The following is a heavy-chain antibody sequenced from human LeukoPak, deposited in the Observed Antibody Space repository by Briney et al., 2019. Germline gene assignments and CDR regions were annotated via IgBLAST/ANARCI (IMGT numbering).Heavy chain of an antibody. D-gene: IGHD6-6*01. J-gene: IGHJ4*02. CDR3: AKDERIKQLGYFDY. V-gene: IGHV3-23*01. CDR2: ISGSGGST. Sequence: GASLRLSRAASGFTFSSYAMSWVRQAPGKGLEWVSAISGSGGSTYYADSVKGRFTISRDNSKNTLYLQMNSLRAEDTAVYYCAKDERIKQLGYFDYWGQGTLVTVSS. CDR1: GFTFSSYA.